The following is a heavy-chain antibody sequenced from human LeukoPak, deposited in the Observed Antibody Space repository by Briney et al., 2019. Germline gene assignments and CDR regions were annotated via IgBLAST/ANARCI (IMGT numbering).Heavy chain of an antibody. CDR2: ISAGGGTT. D-gene: IGHD2-2*01. V-gene: IGHV3-23*01. CDR3: AKEPREYCSSTSCPNWFDS. J-gene: IGHJ5*01. Sequence: SGGSLRLSCAASGFTFNNYAMSWVRQAPGKGLEWVSAISAGGGTTYYADSVKGRFTISRDNSENTLFLQMNSLRAEDTAVYYCAKEPREYCSSTSCPNWFDSWGQGTLVTVSS. CDR1: GFTFNNYA.